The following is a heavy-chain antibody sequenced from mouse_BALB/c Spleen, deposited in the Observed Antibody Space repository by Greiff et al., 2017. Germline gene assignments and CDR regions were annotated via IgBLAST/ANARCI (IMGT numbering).Heavy chain of an antibody. V-gene: IGHV1S137*01. J-gene: IGHJ4*01. CDR3: ARPYSNYYAMDY. D-gene: IGHD2-5*01. CDR2: ISTYYGDA. Sequence: VQLQQSGAELVRPGVSVKISCKGSGYTFTDYAMHWVKQSHAKSLEWIGVISTYYGDASYNQKFKGKATMTVDKSSSTAYMELARLTSEDSAIYYCARPYSNYYAMDYWGQGTSVTVSS. CDR1: GYTFTDYA.